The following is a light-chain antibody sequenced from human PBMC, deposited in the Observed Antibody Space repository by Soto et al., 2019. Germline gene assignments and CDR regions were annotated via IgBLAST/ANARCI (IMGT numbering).Light chain of an antibody. V-gene: IGLV2-8*01. CDR1: KSDIGVYDF. CDR3: KSYVGSNNYV. J-gene: IGLJ1*01. Sequence: HSGLTHPRCASGSPGQSVTISDTGTKSDIGVYDFVSWYQHHPGKAPRLIIYEVVQRPSGVPDRFSGSKSGNTASLTVSGLQAADEDDHFCKSYVGSNNYVFGSGTKVTV. CDR2: EVV.